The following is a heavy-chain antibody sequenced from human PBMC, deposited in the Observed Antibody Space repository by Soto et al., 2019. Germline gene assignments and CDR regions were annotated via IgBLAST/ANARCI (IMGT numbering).Heavy chain of an antibody. D-gene: IGHD3-22*01. V-gene: IGHV4-59*06. CDR2: IYYSGST. Sequence: SETLSLTCTVSGGSISTYYWSWIRQPPGKGLEWIGYIYYSGSTYYNPSLKSRVTISVDTSKNQFSLKLSSVTAADTAVYYCARDDYDSSGYYYGAFDIWGQGTMVTVSS. J-gene: IGHJ3*02. CDR3: ARDDYDSSGYYYGAFDI. CDR1: GGSISTYY.